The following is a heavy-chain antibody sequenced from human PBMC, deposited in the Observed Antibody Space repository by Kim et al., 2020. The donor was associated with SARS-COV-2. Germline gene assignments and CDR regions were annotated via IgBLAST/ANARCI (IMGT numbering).Heavy chain of an antibody. CDR3: AREGYSSSWYLYYFDY. D-gene: IGHD6-13*01. J-gene: IGHJ4*02. CDR1: GDSVSSNSAA. V-gene: IGHV6-1*01. CDR2: TYYRSKWYN. Sequence: SQTLTLTCAISGDSVSSNSAAWNWIRQSPSRGLEWLGRTYYRSKWYNDYAVSVKSRITINPDTSKNQFSLQLNSVTPEDTAVYYCAREGYSSSWYLYYFDYWGQGTLVTVSS.